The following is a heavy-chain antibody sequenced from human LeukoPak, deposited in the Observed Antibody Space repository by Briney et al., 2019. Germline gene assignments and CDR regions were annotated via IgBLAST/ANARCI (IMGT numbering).Heavy chain of an antibody. Sequence: GGSLRLSCAASGLTVSYNYMSWVRQAPGKGLEWVSIIYSGGSTYYADSVKGRFTISRDKSKNTLFLQMNSLRAEDTAVYYCAKDPALLPPGIAAAGIGWFDPWGQGTLVTVSS. D-gene: IGHD6-13*01. V-gene: IGHV3-53*01. CDR2: IYSGGST. J-gene: IGHJ5*02. CDR1: GLTVSYNY. CDR3: AKDPALLPPGIAAAGIGWFDP.